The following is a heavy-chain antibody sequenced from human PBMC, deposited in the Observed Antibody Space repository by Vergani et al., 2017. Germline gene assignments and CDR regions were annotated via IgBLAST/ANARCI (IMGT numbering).Heavy chain of an antibody. CDR2: IYTSGST. D-gene: IGHD6-13*01. V-gene: IGHV4-61*02. CDR3: AREAGSSWVNWFDP. Sequence: QVQLQESGPGLVKASQTLSLTCSVSGAYVGSGGYYWSWIRQPAGKGLEWIGRIYTSGSTNYNPSLKSRVTISVDTSKNQFSLKLSSVTAADTAVYYCAREAGSSWVNWFDPWGQGTLVTVSS. CDR1: GAYVGSGGYY. J-gene: IGHJ5*02.